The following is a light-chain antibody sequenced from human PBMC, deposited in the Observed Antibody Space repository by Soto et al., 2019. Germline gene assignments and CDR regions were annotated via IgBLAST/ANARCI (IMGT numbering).Light chain of an antibody. J-gene: IGKJ1*01. Sequence: DIQMTHSPSTLSASVLYIVTITFRSSQSISNWLALYQQKPGKAPKILIYRTSSLESGVPSRFSGSGSGTEFTLTISSLQPDDFATYYCQKYNGYRWTFGQGTKVDIK. CDR1: QSISNW. CDR3: QKYNGYRWT. CDR2: RTS. V-gene: IGKV1-5*03.